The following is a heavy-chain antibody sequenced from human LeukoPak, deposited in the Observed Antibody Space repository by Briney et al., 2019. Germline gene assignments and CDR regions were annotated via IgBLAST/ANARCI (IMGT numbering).Heavy chain of an antibody. D-gene: IGHD6-19*01. Sequence: GASVKVSCKASGYTFTGYYMHWVRQAPGRGLEWMGWINPNSGGTNYAQKFQGWVTMTRDTSISTAYMELSRLRSDDTAVYYCARDIPNSSGWLLFDYWGQGTLVTVSS. CDR1: GYTFTGYY. CDR2: INPNSGGT. J-gene: IGHJ4*02. V-gene: IGHV1-2*04. CDR3: ARDIPNSSGWLLFDY.